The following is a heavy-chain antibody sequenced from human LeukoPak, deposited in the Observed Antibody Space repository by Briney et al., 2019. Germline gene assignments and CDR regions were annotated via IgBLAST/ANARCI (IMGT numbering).Heavy chain of an antibody. D-gene: IGHD1-26*01. CDR1: GGSISSSSYL. V-gene: IGHV4-39*01. J-gene: IGHJ3*02. Sequence: SETLSLTCTVSGGSISSSSYLWGWIRQPPGKGLEWIGIIYYSGSTYYNPSLKSRVTISVDTSKNQFSLKLSSVTAADTAVYYCARTYIVGPTKDAFDIWGQGTMVTVSS. CDR3: ARTYIVGPTKDAFDI. CDR2: IYYSGST.